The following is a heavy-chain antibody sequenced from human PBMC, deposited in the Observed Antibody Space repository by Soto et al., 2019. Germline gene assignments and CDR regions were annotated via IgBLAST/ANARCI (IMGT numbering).Heavy chain of an antibody. V-gene: IGHV5-10-1*03. D-gene: IGHD3-10*01. J-gene: IGHJ4*02. CDR2: IDPRDSYS. Sequence: EVQLVQSGAEVKKPGESLRISCKGSGYSFTSYWITWVRQMPGKGLEWMGRIDPRDSYSSYSPSFQGHVTMSADKSISTAYLQWSSLMASDTAMYYCARTYYSGSGSYYIFDYWGRGPLVTVSS. CDR3: ARTYYSGSGSYYIFDY. CDR1: GYSFTSYW.